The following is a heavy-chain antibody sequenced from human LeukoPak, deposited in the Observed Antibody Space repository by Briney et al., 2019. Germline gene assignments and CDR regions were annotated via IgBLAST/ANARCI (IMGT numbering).Heavy chain of an antibody. J-gene: IGHJ4*02. D-gene: IGHD2-15*01. V-gene: IGHV6-1*01. CDR3: ARDLTPPAGRPLHFDY. Sequence: SQTLSLTCAISGDSVSSNSAAWNWIRQSPSRGLEWLGRTYYRSKWYNDYAVSVKSLITINPDTSKNQFSLQLNSVTPEDTAVYYCARDLTPPAGRPLHFDYWGQGTLVTVSS. CDR2: TYYRSKWYN. CDR1: GDSVSSNSAA.